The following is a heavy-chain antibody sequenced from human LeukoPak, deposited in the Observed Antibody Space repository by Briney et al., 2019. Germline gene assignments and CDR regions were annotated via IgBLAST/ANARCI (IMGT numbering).Heavy chain of an antibody. CDR3: ARGARSSSWYPPDYYYYGMDV. V-gene: IGHV4-30-4*08. J-gene: IGHJ6*02. CDR2: INHSGST. Sequence: PSQTLSLTCTVSGGSISSGDYYWSWIRQPPGKGLEWIGEINHSGSTNYNPSLKSRVTISVDTSKNQFSLKLSSVTAADTAVYYCARGARSSSWYPPDYYYYGMDVWGQGTTVTVSS. D-gene: IGHD6-13*01. CDR1: GGSISSGDYY.